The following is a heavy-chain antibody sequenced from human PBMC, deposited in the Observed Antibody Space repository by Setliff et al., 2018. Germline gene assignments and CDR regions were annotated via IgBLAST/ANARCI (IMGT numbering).Heavy chain of an antibody. CDR2: IYPGDSDT. Sequence: LKISCKGSGDNFNTNWIAWVRQMPGRGLEWMGVIYPGDSDTRYSPSFEGQVIISADKSSSSAFLQWNSLKASDTAMYFCARRDFGSDYPLVSWGQGTLVTVSS. J-gene: IGHJ4*02. CDR3: ARRDFGSDYPLVS. V-gene: IGHV5-51*01. CDR1: GDNFNTNW. D-gene: IGHD6-25*01.